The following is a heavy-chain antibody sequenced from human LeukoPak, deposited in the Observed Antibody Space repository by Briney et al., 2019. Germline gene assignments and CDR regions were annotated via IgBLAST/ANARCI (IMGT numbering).Heavy chain of an antibody. CDR3: ARGYPTVKYYYYGMDV. Sequence: SETLSLTCAVYGGSFSGYYWSWIRQPPGKGLEWIGEINHSGSTNYNPSLKSRVTISVDTSKNQFSLKLSSVTAADTAVYYRARGYPTVKYYYYGMDVWGQGTTVTVSS. J-gene: IGHJ6*02. CDR1: GGSFSGYY. D-gene: IGHD4-17*01. V-gene: IGHV4-34*01. CDR2: INHSGST.